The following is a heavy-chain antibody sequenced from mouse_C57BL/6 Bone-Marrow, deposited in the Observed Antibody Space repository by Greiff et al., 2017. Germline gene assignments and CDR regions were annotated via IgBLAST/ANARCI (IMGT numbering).Heavy chain of an antibody. CDR2: IYPGSGST. CDR1: GYTFTSYW. V-gene: IGHV1-55*01. D-gene: IGHD2-1*01. Sequence: QVQLQQPGAELVKPGASVKMSCKASGYTFTSYWITWVKQRPGQGLEWIGDIYPGSGSTNYNEKFKSKATLTVDTSSSTAYMQLSSLTSEDSAVYYCARGGIYYGNYGFAYWGQGTLVTVSA. J-gene: IGHJ3*01. CDR3: ARGGIYYGNYGFAY.